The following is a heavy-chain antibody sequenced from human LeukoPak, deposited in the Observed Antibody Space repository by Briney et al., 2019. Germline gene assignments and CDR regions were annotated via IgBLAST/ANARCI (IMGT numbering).Heavy chain of an antibody. Sequence: GGSLRLSCAASGFTFSNYGMHWVRRAPGKGLVWVSRINTDGSSTSYADSVKGRFTISRDNAKNTLYLQMNSLRAEDTAVYYCATRIAVAAALSYWGQGTLVTVSS. CDR3: ATRIAVAAALSY. J-gene: IGHJ4*02. D-gene: IGHD6-19*01. V-gene: IGHV3-74*01. CDR2: INTDGSST. CDR1: GFTFSNYG.